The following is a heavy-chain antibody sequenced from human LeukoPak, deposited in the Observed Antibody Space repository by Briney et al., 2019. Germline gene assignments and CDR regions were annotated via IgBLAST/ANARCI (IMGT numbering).Heavy chain of an antibody. D-gene: IGHD1-26*01. V-gene: IGHV4-34*01. CDR1: GGSFSGYY. Sequence: PSETLSLTCAVHGGSFSGYYWSWIRQPPGKGLEWIGEINHSGSTNYNPSLKSRVTISVDTSKNQFSLKLSSVTAADTAVYYCARQGGKIRRNWFDPWGQGTLVTVSS. J-gene: IGHJ5*02. CDR3: ARQGGKIRRNWFDP. CDR2: INHSGST.